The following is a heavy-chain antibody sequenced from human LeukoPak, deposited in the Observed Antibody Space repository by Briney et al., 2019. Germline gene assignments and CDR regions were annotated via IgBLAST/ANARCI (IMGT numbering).Heavy chain of an antibody. Sequence: GGSLRLSCTASGLTFSSYAMTWVRQAPGKGLEWVSGINGSGSRTYYADSVKGRFTISRDKSKNTLYLQMNSLRTEDTAVYYCAQRGGLDSWGQGTLVTVSS. D-gene: IGHD3-16*01. CDR2: INGSGSRT. CDR3: AQRGGLDS. CDR1: GLTFSSYA. V-gene: IGHV3-23*01. J-gene: IGHJ4*02.